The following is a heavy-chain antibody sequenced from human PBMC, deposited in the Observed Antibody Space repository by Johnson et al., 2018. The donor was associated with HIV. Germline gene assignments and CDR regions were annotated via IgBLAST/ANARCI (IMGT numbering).Heavy chain of an antibody. D-gene: IGHD6-19*01. CDR2: IYSGGST. CDR1: GFTFDDYG. J-gene: IGHJ3*02. CDR3: SRGWRAVAGPDAFDI. V-gene: IGHV3-66*01. Sequence: VQLVESGGGVVRPGGSLRLSCVASGFTFDDYGMSWVRQAPGKGLEWVSVIYSGGSTYYADSVTGRFTISRDSSKNTLYLQMNSLRAEDTAVYYCSRGWRAVAGPDAFDIWGQGTMVTVSS.